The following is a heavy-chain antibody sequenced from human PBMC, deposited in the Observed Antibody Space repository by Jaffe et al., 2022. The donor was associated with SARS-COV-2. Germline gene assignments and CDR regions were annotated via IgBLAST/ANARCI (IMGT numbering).Heavy chain of an antibody. D-gene: IGHD2-2*01. J-gene: IGHJ6*02. CDR2: IIPIFGTA. Sequence: QVQLVQSGAEVKKPGSSVKVSCKASGGTFSSYAISWVRQAPGQGLEWMGGIIPIFGTANYAQKFQGRVTITADESTSTAYMELSSLRSEDTAVYYCAKRGVPAAIGGDYYYYYGMDVWGQGTTVTVSS. V-gene: IGHV1-69*01. CDR3: AKRGVPAAIGGDYYYYYGMDV. CDR1: GGTFSSYA.